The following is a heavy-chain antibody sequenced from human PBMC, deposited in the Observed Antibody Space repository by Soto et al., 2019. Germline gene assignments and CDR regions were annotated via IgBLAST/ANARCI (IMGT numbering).Heavy chain of an antibody. CDR3: ARDLGYYDILTGYSHVSLDY. CDR1: GGTFSSYA. CDR2: LIPIFGTA. Sequence: QVQLVQSGAEVKKPGSSVKVSCKASGGTFSSYAISWVRQAPGQGLEWMGGLIPIFGTANYAQKFQGRVTITADKSTSTAYMELSSLRSEDTAVYYCARDLGYYDILTGYSHVSLDYWGQGTLVTVSS. D-gene: IGHD3-9*01. J-gene: IGHJ4*02. V-gene: IGHV1-69*06.